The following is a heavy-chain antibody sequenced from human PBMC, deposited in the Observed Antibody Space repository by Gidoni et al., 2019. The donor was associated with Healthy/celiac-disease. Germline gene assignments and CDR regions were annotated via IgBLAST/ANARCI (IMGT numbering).Heavy chain of an antibody. CDR2: ISYDGSNK. J-gene: IGHJ4*02. Sequence: WVRQAPGKGLEWVAVISYDGSNKYYADSVKGRFTISRDNSKNTLYLQMNSLRAEETAVDYWANTLGWGKPPALDYWGQGTLVTVSS. D-gene: IGHD3-16*01. CDR3: ANTLGWGKPPALDY. V-gene: IGHV3-30*18.